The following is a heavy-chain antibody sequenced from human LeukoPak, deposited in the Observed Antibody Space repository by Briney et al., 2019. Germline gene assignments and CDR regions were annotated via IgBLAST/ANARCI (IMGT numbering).Heavy chain of an antibody. CDR3: ARLSLPANYYYYYYMDV. J-gene: IGHJ6*03. Sequence: SETQSLTCTVSGGSISSYYWSWIRQPPGKGLEWIGYIYYSGSTNYNPSLKSRVTISVDTSKNQFSLKLSSVTAADTAVYYCARLSLPANYYYYYYMDVWGKGTTVTVSS. V-gene: IGHV4-59*01. CDR2: IYYSGST. D-gene: IGHD1-26*01. CDR1: GGSISSYY.